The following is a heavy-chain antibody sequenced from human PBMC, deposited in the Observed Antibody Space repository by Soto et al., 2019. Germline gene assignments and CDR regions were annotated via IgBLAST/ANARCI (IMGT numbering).Heavy chain of an antibody. V-gene: IGHV3-23*01. D-gene: IGHD3-22*01. CDR2: ISGSGGST. Sequence: EVQLLESGGGLVQPGGSLRLSCAASGFTFSSYAMSWVRQAPGKGLEWVSAISGSGGSTYYADSVKGRFTISRDNSKNTLYLQMNSLRAEDTAVYYCAKESNYYDSSGYYYVPYYFDYWGQGTLVTVSS. CDR3: AKESNYYDSSGYYYVPYYFDY. J-gene: IGHJ4*02. CDR1: GFTFSSYA.